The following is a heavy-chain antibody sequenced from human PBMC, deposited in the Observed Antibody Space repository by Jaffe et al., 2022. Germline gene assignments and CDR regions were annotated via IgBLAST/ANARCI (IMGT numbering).Heavy chain of an antibody. Sequence: QVQLVQSGAEVKKPGASVKVSCKASGYTFTGYYMHWVRQAPGQGLEWMGWINPNSGGTNYAQKFQGRVTMTRDTSISTAYMELSRLRSDDTAVYYCARDVEMATITYWVRRVFDYWGQGTLVTVSS. CDR1: GYTFTGYY. D-gene: IGHD5-12*01. CDR2: INPNSGGT. J-gene: IGHJ4*02. V-gene: IGHV1-2*02. CDR3: ARDVEMATITYWVRRVFDY.